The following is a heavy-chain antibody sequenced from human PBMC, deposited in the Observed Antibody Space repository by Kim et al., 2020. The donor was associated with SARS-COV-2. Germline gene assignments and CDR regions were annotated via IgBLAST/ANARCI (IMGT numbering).Heavy chain of an antibody. V-gene: IGHV1-46*01. CDR3: ARGITMVRGVMFDAFDI. CDR2: INPSGGST. Sequence: ASVKVSCKASGYTFTSYYMHWVRQAPGQGLEWMGIINPSGGSTRYAQKFQGRVTMTRDTSTSTVYMELSSLRSEDTAVYYCARGITMVRGVMFDAFDIWGQGTMVTVSS. CDR1: GYTFTSYY. J-gene: IGHJ3*02. D-gene: IGHD3-10*01.